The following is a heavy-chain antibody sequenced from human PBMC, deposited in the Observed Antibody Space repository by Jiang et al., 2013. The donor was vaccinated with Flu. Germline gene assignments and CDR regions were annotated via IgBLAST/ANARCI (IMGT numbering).Heavy chain of an antibody. D-gene: IGHD1-1*01. CDR2: ISWHSVHI. V-gene: IGHV3-9*01. CDR1: GFSFDDYA. Sequence: EVQLLESGGGLVQPGGSLRLSCAASGFSFDDYAMNWVRQVPGKGLEWVSSISWHSVHIAYADSVKGRFTISRDNAKNFLYLQMNSLGPEDTALYYCAKDKSGSIHYYGMDVWGQGTTVIVSS. CDR3: AKDKSGSIHYYGMDV. J-gene: IGHJ6*02.